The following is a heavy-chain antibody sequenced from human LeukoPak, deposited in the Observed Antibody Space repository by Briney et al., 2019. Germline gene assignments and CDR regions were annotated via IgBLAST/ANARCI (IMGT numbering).Heavy chain of an antibody. CDR3: TRVGYIDEGIDY. CDR1: GFTFSNYW. Sequence: GSLRLSCAASGFTFSNYWMTWVRQAPGKGLEWVANIKQDGSEKYYVDSVKGRFTISRDNAKNSLYLQMNSLRAEDTAKYYCTRVGYIDEGIDYWGQGTLVTVSS. CDR2: IKQDGSEK. J-gene: IGHJ4*02. V-gene: IGHV3-7*04. D-gene: IGHD5-24*01.